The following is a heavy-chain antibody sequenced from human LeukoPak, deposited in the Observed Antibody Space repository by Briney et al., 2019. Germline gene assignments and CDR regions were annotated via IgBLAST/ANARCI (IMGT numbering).Heavy chain of an antibody. D-gene: IGHD6-6*01. Sequence: SETLSLTCTVSGGSISSSSYYWGWIRQPPGKGLEWIGSIYYSGSTYYNPSLKSRVTISVDTSKNQFSLKLSSVTAADTAVYYCASGSFEYSSSPGVDYWGQGTLVTVSS. V-gene: IGHV4-39*01. J-gene: IGHJ4*02. CDR3: ASGSFEYSSSPGVDY. CDR2: IYYSGST. CDR1: GGSISSSSYY.